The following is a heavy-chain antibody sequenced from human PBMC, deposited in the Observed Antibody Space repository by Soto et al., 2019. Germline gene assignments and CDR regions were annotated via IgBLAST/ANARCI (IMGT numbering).Heavy chain of an antibody. D-gene: IGHD2-2*01. J-gene: IGHJ5*02. Sequence: SETLSLTCTVSGGSITSYHWSWILQSPEKGLEWIGCIYYSGSTNYNPSLKSRVTISVDTSKNQFTLKLTSVTAADTAVYYCARDLGSAAARSRQFDPWGQGTLVTVSS. CDR3: ARDLGSAAARSRQFDP. CDR2: IYYSGST. CDR1: GGSITSYH. V-gene: IGHV4-59*01.